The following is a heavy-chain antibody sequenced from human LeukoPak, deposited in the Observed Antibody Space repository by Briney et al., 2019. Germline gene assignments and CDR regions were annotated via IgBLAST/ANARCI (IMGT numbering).Heavy chain of an antibody. J-gene: IGHJ4*02. Sequence: PSEILSLTCTVSGGSFEHYFWSWIRQPPGKGLEFIGYVYYTGSTDYSPSLKSRLTISADTSKNQFSLKLRSVTAADTAVYYCASHRRSHGAEYWGQGTLVTVSS. CDR2: VYYTGST. CDR1: GGSFEHYF. V-gene: IGHV4-59*01. CDR3: ASHRRSHGAEY. D-gene: IGHD5-18*01.